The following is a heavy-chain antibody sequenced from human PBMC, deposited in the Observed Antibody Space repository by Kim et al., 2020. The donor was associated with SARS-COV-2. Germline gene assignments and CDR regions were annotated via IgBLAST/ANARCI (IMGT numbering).Heavy chain of an antibody. V-gene: IGHV4-34*01. Sequence: KSRVTISVDTSKNQFSLKLSSVTAADTAVYYCARVSLAAAGLHYYYGMDVWGQGTTVTVSS. J-gene: IGHJ6*02. D-gene: IGHD6-13*01. CDR3: ARVSLAAAGLHYYYGMDV.